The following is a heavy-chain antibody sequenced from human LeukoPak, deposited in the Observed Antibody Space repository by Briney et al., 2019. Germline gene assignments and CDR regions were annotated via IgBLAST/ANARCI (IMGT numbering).Heavy chain of an antibody. CDR2: ISYSGST. CDR3: ARGDIAFDY. Sequence: SETLSLTCTVSGGSISNYYWSWIRQPPGKGLEWIGYISYSGSTNYNPSLRSRVTISVDTSKNQFSLKLSSVTAADTAVYYCARGDIAFDYWGQGTLVTVSS. V-gene: IGHV4-59*01. CDR1: GGSISNYY. D-gene: IGHD2-15*01. J-gene: IGHJ4*02.